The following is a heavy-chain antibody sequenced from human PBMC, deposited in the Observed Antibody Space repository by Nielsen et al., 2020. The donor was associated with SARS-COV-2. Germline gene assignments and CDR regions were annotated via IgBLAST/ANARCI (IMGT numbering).Heavy chain of an antibody. D-gene: IGHD1-20*01. V-gene: IGHV5-51*01. J-gene: IGHJ4*02. CDR3: ALDLRYNSLYDFAY. Sequence: GESLKISCKTSGLTFTSYWIGWVRQVPGKGLEWLGIIHASDSDTRYSPSFEGQVSISADKSTATAYLQWRSLRASDTAIYYCALDLRYNSLYDFAYWGQGTLVTVSS. CDR2: IHASDSDT. CDR1: GLTFTSYW.